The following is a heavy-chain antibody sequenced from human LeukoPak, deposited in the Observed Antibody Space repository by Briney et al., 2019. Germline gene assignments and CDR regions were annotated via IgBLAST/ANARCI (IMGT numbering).Heavy chain of an antibody. CDR3: VRRVNTYGGWFDR. D-gene: IGHD5-18*01. CDR1: GDSISSSNFH. V-gene: IGHV4-39*01. Sequence: SETLSLTCRVSGDSISSSNFHWGWIRPSPGEGLEWIGTIDYRGRTFYNPSLNNRVTISADTSRNQLSLKLSSVTATDTAIYYCVRRVNTYGGWFDRWGQGALVTVSS. CDR2: IDYRGRT. J-gene: IGHJ5*02.